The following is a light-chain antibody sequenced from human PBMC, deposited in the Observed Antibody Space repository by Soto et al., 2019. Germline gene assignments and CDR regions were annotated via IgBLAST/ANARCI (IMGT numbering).Light chain of an antibody. CDR3: QSYDRSLRSSV. CDR1: SSNIGADYD. J-gene: IGLJ3*02. Sequence: QSVLTQPPSVSGAPGESVTISCIGNSSNIGADYDVVWYQQFPGTAPKLLFYGYTNWPSGVPDRFSGSRSGTSASLFIIGLRAEDEADYHCQSYDRSLRSSVFGGGTKLTVL. CDR2: GYT. V-gene: IGLV1-40*01.